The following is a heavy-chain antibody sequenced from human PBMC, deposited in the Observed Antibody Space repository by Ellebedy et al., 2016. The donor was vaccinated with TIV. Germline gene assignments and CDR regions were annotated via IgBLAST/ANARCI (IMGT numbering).Heavy chain of an antibody. V-gene: IGHV3-74*01. CDR2: INGDGSNI. CDR3: GRGYFVSG. J-gene: IGHJ1*01. CDR1: GFTFSSSW. D-gene: IGHD3-10*01. Sequence: GESLKISCAASGFTFSSSWVHWVRQVPGKGLVWVARINGDGSNIGYADSVKGRFTISRDNAKNSLYLQMSSLKVEDTAVYYCGRGYFVSGWGQGTLVTVSS.